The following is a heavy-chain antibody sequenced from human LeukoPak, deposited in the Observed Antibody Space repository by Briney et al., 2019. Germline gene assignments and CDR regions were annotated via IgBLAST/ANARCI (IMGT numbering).Heavy chain of an antibody. CDR2: IYTSGST. CDR3: ARAVVPAADNWFDP. CDR1: GGSISSYY. D-gene: IGHD2-2*01. Sequence: SETLSHTCTVSGGSISSYYWSWIRQPAGKGLEWIGRIYTSGSTNYNPSLKSRVTMSVDTSKNQFSLKLSSVTAADTAVYYCARAVVPAADNWFDPWGQGTLVTVSS. V-gene: IGHV4-4*07. J-gene: IGHJ5*02.